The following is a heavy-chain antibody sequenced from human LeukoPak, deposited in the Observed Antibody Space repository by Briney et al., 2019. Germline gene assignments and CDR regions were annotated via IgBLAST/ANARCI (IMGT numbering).Heavy chain of an antibody. CDR1: GFTFSSYW. V-gene: IGHV3-74*01. D-gene: IGHD2-21*01. J-gene: IGHJ4*02. Sequence: PGGSLRLSCGASGFTFSSYWMHWVRQAPGKGLVWISRINSDGSTTSYADSVKGRFTISRDNAKDSLYLQVNSLRADDTAVYFCARGPDCDYWGQGTLVTVSS. CDR3: ARGPDCDY. CDR2: INSDGSTT.